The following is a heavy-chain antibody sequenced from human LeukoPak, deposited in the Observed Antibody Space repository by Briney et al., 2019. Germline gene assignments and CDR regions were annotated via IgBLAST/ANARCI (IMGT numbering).Heavy chain of an antibody. CDR3: ARVPYGSGSYYMGYFQH. CDR1: GGSFSGYY. J-gene: IGHJ1*01. D-gene: IGHD3-10*01. Sequence: SETLSLTCAVYGGSFSGYYWSWIRQPPGKGLEWIGEINHSGSTNYNPSLKSRVTISVDTSKNQFSLKLSSVTAADTAVYYCARVPYGSGSYYMGYFQHWGQGTLVTVSS. CDR2: INHSGST. V-gene: IGHV4-34*01.